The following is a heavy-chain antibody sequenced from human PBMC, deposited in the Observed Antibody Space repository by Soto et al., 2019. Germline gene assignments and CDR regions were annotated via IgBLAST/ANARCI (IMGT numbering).Heavy chain of an antibody. D-gene: IGHD3-10*01. Sequence: QVQLVESGGGVVQPGRSLRLSCAASGFPFSSYTMHWVRQAPGKGLEWVTIISFDGSNEYYADSVKGRFTFSRDNSKNTVYLQMNSLRTEDTAVYYCARGRGFFYGSGSRNTYFDYWGQGTLVTVSS. V-gene: IGHV3-30-3*01. CDR1: GFPFSSYT. J-gene: IGHJ4*02. CDR3: ARGRGFFYGSGSRNTYFDY. CDR2: ISFDGSNE.